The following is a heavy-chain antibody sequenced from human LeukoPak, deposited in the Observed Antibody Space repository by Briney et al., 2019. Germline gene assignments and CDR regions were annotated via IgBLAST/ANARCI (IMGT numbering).Heavy chain of an antibody. CDR2: FDPEDGET. D-gene: IGHD3-10*01. CDR3: ARADLTPYYYGSGSYSRTNYFDY. V-gene: IGHV1-24*01. Sequence: ASVKVSCKVSGYTLTELSMHWVRQAPGKGLEWMGGFDPEDGETIYAQKFQGRVTMTEDTSTDTAYMELSSLRSEDTAVYYCARADLTPYYYGSGSYSRTNYFDYWGQGTLVTVSS. CDR1: GYTLTELS. J-gene: IGHJ4*02.